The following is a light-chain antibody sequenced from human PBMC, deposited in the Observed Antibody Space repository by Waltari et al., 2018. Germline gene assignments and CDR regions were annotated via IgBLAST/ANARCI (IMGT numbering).Light chain of an antibody. CDR1: ESISTN. CDR2: GAF. V-gene: IGKV3-15*01. CDR3: QQYNNWPPVS. Sequence: EIVMTQSPATLSVSPGERATVFCRASESISTNVAWYQQKPGQAPRLLIYGAFTRAPGFPLRFSAGGSGTEFTLSITGLQSEDFAIYFCQQYNNWPPVSFGQGTKVEIK. J-gene: IGKJ2*03.